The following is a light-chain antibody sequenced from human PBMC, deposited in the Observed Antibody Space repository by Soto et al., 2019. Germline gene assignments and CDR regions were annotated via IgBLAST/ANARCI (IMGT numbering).Light chain of an antibody. CDR2: GAS. CDR1: QSVTYDQ. CDR3: QQYGDLPPT. J-gene: IGKJ1*01. Sequence: EIVLTQSPDTLSLSPGERATLSCRASQSVTYDQLAWYRQTPGQAPRLLIYGASSRAAGIPDRFSGSGSGTDFTLTISRLEPEDFVVYHCQQYGDLPPTFGQGTHVDIK. V-gene: IGKV3-20*01.